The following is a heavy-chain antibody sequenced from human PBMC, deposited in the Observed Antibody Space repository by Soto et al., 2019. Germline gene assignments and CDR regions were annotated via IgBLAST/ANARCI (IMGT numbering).Heavy chain of an antibody. CDR1: GYTFTGYY. CDR3: ARATSGYDHDYYFDY. D-gene: IGHD5-12*01. CDR2: INPNSGGT. V-gene: IGHV1-2*04. Sequence: QVQLVQSGAEVKKPGASVKVSCKASGYTFTGYYMHWVRQAPGQGLEWMGWINPNSGGTNYAQKCQGWDTMTRDTSISTVYMELSRLRSDDTAVYYCARATSGYDHDYYFDYWGQGTLVTVCS. J-gene: IGHJ4*02.